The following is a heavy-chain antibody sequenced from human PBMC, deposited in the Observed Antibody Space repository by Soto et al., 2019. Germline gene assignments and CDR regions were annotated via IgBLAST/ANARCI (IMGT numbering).Heavy chain of an antibody. D-gene: IGHD5-12*01. V-gene: IGHV4-34*01. J-gene: IGHJ4*02. CDR1: GGSFSGYY. CDR2: INHSGST. Sequence: SETLSLTCAVXGGSFSGYYWSWIRQPPGKGPEWIGEINHSGSTNYNPSLKSRVTISADTSKNQFSLKLSSVTAADTAVFYCARAGRIVGTPPRFWGQGTLVTVSS. CDR3: ARAGRIVGTPPRF.